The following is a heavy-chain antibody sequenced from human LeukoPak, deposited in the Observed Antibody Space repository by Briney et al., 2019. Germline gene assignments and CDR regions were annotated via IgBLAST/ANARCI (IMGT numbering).Heavy chain of an antibody. CDR3: ARHLSRDEKTFDY. CDR2: IYHSGST. Sequence: PSETLSLTCTVSGYSISSGYYWGWIRQPPGKGLEWIGSIYHSGSTYYNPSLKSRVTIFVDTSKNQFSLKLSSVTAADTAVYYCARHLSRDEKTFDYWGQGTLVTVSS. V-gene: IGHV4-38-2*02. D-gene: IGHD3-3*02. CDR1: GYSISSGYY. J-gene: IGHJ4*02.